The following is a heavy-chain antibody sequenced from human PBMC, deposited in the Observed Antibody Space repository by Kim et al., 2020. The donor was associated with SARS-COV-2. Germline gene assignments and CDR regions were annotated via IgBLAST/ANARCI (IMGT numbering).Heavy chain of an antibody. J-gene: IGHJ5*02. CDR3: TGGYYYDSSGNNWFDP. D-gene: IGHD3-22*01. V-gene: IGHV3-73*01. Sequence: GGSLRLSCAASGFTFSGSAMHWVRQASGKGLEWVGRIRSKANSYATAYAASVKGRFTISRDDSKNTAYLQMNSLKTEDMAVYYCTGGYYYDSSGNNWFDPWGQGTLVTVSS. CDR2: IRSKANSYAT. CDR1: GFTFSGSA.